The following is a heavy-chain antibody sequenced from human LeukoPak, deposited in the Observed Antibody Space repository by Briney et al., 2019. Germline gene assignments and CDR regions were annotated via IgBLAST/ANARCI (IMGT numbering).Heavy chain of an antibody. CDR1: GFTFSSYG. CDR3: AKGQETESRLDS. CDR2: IRHSDGNT. D-gene: IGHD1-1*01. Sequence: GSLRLSCAASGFTFSSYGMHWVRQAPGKGLEWVSGIRHSDGNTYYADSVKGRFTISSDKSKNILFLQMNSLRAEDTALYYCAKGQETESRLDSWGQGTLVTVSS. J-gene: IGHJ4*02. V-gene: IGHV3-23*01.